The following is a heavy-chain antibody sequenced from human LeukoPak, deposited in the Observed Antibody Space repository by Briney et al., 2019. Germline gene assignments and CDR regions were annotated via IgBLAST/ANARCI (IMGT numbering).Heavy chain of an antibody. CDR3: ARHYGTGFYGMDV. CDR1: GFTFSSYW. D-gene: IGHD3-10*01. Sequence: PGGSLRLSCAASGFTFSSYWMHWVRQAPGKGLVWVSRSNSDETSTSYADSVRGRFIISRDNAKNTVYLQMNSLRAEDTAIYYCARHYGTGFYGMDVWGQGTTVTVSS. V-gene: IGHV3-74*01. J-gene: IGHJ6*02. CDR2: SNSDETST.